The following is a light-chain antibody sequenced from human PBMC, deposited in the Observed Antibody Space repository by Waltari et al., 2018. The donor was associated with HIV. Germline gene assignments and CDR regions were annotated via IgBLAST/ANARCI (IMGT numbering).Light chain of an antibody. V-gene: IGLV3-21*01. J-gene: IGLJ2*01. CDR3: YSSTGNVRI. Sequence: SYVLTQPPSVSVAPGKTARITCGGTNIGSKSVHWYQQKPGQAPLLVIYYDSARPSGIPERFSGSNSGNTATLTISRVEAGDEADYYCYSSTGNVRIFGGGTKLTVL. CDR2: YDS. CDR1: NIGSKS.